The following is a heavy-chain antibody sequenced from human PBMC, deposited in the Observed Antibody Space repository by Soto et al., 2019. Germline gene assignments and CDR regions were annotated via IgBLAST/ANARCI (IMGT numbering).Heavy chain of an antibody. J-gene: IGHJ3*02. CDR3: ASPGYCSGGSCYSSAFDI. Sequence: ASVKVSCKASGYTFTSYGISWVRQAPGQGLERMGWISAYNGNTNYAQKPQGRVTMTTDTSTSTAYMELRSLRSDDTAVYYCASPGYCSGGSCYSSAFDIWGQGTMVTVSS. D-gene: IGHD2-15*01. CDR1: GYTFTSYG. V-gene: IGHV1-18*01. CDR2: ISAYNGNT.